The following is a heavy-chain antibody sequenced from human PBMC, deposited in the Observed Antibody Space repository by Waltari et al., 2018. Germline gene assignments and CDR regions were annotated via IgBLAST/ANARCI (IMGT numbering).Heavy chain of an antibody. D-gene: IGHD6-25*01. V-gene: IGHV1-2*02. J-gene: IGHJ5*02. CDR3: ARLCRSAEYWFDP. CDR1: GYTFTGYY. Sequence: QVQLVQSGAEVKKPGASVKVSCKASGYTFTGYYMHWVRQAPGQGLEGMGWINPNRGGTNHAKKFQGRVTMTRDTSSSTAYMELSRLRSDDTAVYYCARLCRSAEYWFDPWGQGTLVTVSS. CDR2: INPNRGGT.